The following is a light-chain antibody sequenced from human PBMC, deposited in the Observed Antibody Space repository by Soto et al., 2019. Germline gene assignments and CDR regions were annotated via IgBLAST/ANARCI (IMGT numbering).Light chain of an antibody. V-gene: IGKV4-1*01. CDR1: QSVLYSSNTKHS. CDR3: QPYYKTPPT. CDR2: WAS. J-gene: IGKJ1*01. Sequence: DIVMTQSPDSLAVSLGERATINCKSSQSVLYSSNTKHSLAWYQQKPGQPPKLLICWASTRESGVPVRFSGSGSGTDFNLTISSLQAEDVAVYYCQPYYKTPPTFGQGTKVEIK.